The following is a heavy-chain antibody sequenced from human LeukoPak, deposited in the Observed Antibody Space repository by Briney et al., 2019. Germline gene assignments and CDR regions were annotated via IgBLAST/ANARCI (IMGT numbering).Heavy chain of an antibody. CDR1: GFTFSDYY. J-gene: IGHJ6*02. Sequence: GGSLRLSCAASGFTFSDYYMGWIRQAPGKGLEWVSYISSSGSTIYYADSVKGRFTISRDNAKNSLYLQMNSLRAEDTAVYYCARDVVPAAISTYYYGMDVWGQGTTVTVSS. CDR3: ARDVVPAAISTYYYGMDV. D-gene: IGHD2-2*02. CDR2: ISSSGSTI. V-gene: IGHV3-11*01.